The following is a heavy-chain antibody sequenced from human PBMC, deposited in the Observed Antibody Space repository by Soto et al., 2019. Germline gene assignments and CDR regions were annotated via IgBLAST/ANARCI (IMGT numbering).Heavy chain of an antibody. J-gene: IGHJ4*02. V-gene: IGHV4-59*08. CDR1: GGSISSYY. Sequence: QVQLQESGPGLVKPSETLSLTCTVSGGSISSYYWSWIRQPPGKGLEWIGYNYYSGRTNYNPSLKSRITTSVDTSKNQFSRKLSSVTAADTAVYFCGRHEPLHGDYDYWGQGTLVTVSS. CDR2: NYYSGRT. D-gene: IGHD4-17*01. CDR3: GRHEPLHGDYDY.